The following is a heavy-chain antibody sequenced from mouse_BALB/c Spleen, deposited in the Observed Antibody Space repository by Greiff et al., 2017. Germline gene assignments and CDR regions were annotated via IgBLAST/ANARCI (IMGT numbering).Heavy chain of an antibody. CDR1: GYTFSSYW. CDR3: ANRYDDGYFDV. CDR2: ILPGSGST. V-gene: IGHV1-9*01. Sequence: VQLQQSGAELMKPGASVKISCKATGYTFSSYWIEWVKQRPGHGLEWIGEILPGSGSTNYNEKFKGKATFTADTSSNTAYMQLSSLTSEDSAVYYCANRYDDGYFDVWGAGTTVTVSS. D-gene: IGHD2-14*01. J-gene: IGHJ1*01.